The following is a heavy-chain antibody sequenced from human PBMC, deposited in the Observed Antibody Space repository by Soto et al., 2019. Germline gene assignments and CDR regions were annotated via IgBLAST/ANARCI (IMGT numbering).Heavy chain of an antibody. V-gene: IGHV1-69*13. J-gene: IGHJ6*02. D-gene: IGHD1-26*01. CDR1: GGTFSSYA. Sequence: SVKVSCQASGGTFSSYAISWVRQAPGQGLEWMGGIIPIFGTANYAQKFQGRVTITADESTSTAYMELSSLRSEDTAVYYCARAHLIVGATDSYYYYYGMDVWGQGTTVTVSS. CDR3: ARAHLIVGATDSYYYYYGMDV. CDR2: IIPIFGTA.